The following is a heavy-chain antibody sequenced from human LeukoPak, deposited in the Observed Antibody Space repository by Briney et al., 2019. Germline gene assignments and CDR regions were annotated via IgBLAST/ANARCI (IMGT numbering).Heavy chain of an antibody. D-gene: IGHD3-22*01. CDR1: GYTFTSYD. Sequence: ASVKVSCKASGYTFTSYDINWVRQATGQGLEWMGWMNPNSGNTGYAQKFQGRVTITRNTSISTAYMELSSLRSEDTAVYYCATRSYYYDSSGYYRRGGLDHWGQGTLVTVSS. J-gene: IGHJ4*02. CDR2: MNPNSGNT. V-gene: IGHV1-8*03. CDR3: ATRSYYYDSSGYYRRGGLDH.